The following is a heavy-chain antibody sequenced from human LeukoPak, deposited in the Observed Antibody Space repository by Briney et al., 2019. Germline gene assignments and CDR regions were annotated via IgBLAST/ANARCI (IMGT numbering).Heavy chain of an antibody. D-gene: IGHD3-22*01. CDR2: IYYSGST. CDR1: GGSISSYY. V-gene: IGHV4-59*08. Sequence: PSETLSLTCTVSGGSISSYYWSWIRQPPGKGLEWIGYIYYSGSTNYNPSLKSRVTISVDTSKNQFSLKLSSVTAADTAVHYCANYYDSSGYLDWGQGTLVTVSS. CDR3: ANYYDSSGYLD. J-gene: IGHJ4*02.